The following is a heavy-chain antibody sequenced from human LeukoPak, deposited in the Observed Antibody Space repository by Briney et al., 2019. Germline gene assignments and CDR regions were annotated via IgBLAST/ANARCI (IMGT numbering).Heavy chain of an antibody. V-gene: IGHV1-18*01. Sequence: ASVKVSCKASGYSFTSYGISWVRQAPGQGLEWMGWISAYNGNTNYAQKLQGRVTMTTDTSTSTAYMELRSLRPDDTAVYYCARVSPNYGMDVWGQGTTVTVSS. CDR3: ARVSPNYGMDV. D-gene: IGHD2/OR15-2a*01. CDR2: ISAYNGNT. CDR1: GYSFTSYG. J-gene: IGHJ6*02.